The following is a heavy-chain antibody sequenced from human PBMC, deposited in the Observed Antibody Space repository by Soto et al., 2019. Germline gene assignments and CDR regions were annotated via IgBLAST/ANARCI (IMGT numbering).Heavy chain of an antibody. CDR3: ASRITIFGVVIPCYYYYGMDV. D-gene: IGHD3-3*01. J-gene: IGHJ6*02. CDR1: GGTFSSYA. V-gene: IGHV1-69*13. Sequence: SVKVSCKASGGTFSSYAISWVRQAPGQGLEWMGGIIPIFGTANYAQKFQGRVTITADESTSTAYMELSSLRSEDTAVYYCASRITIFGVVIPCYYYYGMDVWGQGTTVTVSS. CDR2: IIPIFGTA.